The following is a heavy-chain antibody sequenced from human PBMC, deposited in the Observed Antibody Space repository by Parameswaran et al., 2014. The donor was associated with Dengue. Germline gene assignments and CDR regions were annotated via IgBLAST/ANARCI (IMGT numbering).Heavy chain of an antibody. CDR3: AKRYYDFWSGYLNNWFDP. J-gene: IGHJ5*02. CDR2: INHSGST. Sequence: RWIRQPPGKGLEWIGEINHSGSTNYNPSLKSRVTISVDTSKNQFSLKLSSVTAADTAVYYCAKRYYDFWSGYLNNWFDPWGQGTLVTVSS. D-gene: IGHD3-3*01. V-gene: IGHV4-34*01.